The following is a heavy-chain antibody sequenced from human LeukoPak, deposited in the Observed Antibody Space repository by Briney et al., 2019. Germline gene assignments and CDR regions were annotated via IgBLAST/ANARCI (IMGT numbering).Heavy chain of an antibody. CDR1: GGTFSSYA. V-gene: IGHV1-18*01. CDR3: ARDRDYGDYADAFDI. D-gene: IGHD4-17*01. Sequence: ASVKVSCKASGGTFSSYAISWVRQAPGQGLEWMGWISAYNGNTNYAQKLQGRVTMTTDTSTSTAYMELRSLRSDDTAVYYCARDRDYGDYADAFDIWGQGTMVTVSS. J-gene: IGHJ3*02. CDR2: ISAYNGNT.